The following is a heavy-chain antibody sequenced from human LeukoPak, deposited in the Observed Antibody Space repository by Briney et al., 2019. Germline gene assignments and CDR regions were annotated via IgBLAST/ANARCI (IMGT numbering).Heavy chain of an antibody. V-gene: IGHV4-59*08. J-gene: IGHJ4*02. CDR2: IIYSGGT. CDR3: ARQPGGEMANALDY. CDR1: GGSISSYY. Sequence: TPSETLSLTCTVSGGSISSYYWSWIRQPPGKGLEWIGYIIYSGGTNYNPSLKSRVTISVDTSKNQFSLKLSSVTAADTAVYFCARQPGGEMANALDYWGQGTLVTVSS. D-gene: IGHD5-24*01.